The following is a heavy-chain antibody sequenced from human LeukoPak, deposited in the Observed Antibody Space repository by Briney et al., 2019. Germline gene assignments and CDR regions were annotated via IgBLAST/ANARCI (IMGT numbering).Heavy chain of an antibody. CDR1: GGSISSSDYY. CDR2: IYYSGHT. CDR3: ARYRGSPLVYFDY. V-gene: IGHV4-39*01. J-gene: IGHJ4*02. D-gene: IGHD1-26*01. Sequence: SQTLSLTCTVSGGSISSSDYYWGWIRQPPRKGLGWIGSIYYSGHTYYTPSLKSRVTMSVDTSKNQFSLRLSSVTAADTAVYYCARYRGSPLVYFDYWGQGTLVTVSS.